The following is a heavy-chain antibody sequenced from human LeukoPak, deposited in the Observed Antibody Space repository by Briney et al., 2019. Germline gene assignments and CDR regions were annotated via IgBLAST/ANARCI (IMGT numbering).Heavy chain of an antibody. CDR2: INPNSGGT. CDR1: GYTFTGYY. J-gene: IGHJ5*02. Sequence: ASVKVSCKASGYTFTGYYMHWVRQAPGQGLEWMGWINPNSGGTNYAQKFQGRVTMTRETSISTAYMELSRLRSDDTAVYYCARVGYKRGYSSSWYGPWGQGTLVTVSS. D-gene: IGHD6-13*01. CDR3: ARVGYKRGYSSSWYGP. V-gene: IGHV1-2*02.